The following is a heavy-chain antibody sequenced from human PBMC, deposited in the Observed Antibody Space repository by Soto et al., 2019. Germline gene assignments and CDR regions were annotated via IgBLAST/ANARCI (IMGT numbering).Heavy chain of an antibody. V-gene: IGHV4-59*01. CDR2: IYYSGST. J-gene: IGHJ2*01. Sequence: QVQLQESGPGLVKPSETLSLTCTVSGGSISSYYWRWIRQPPGKGLEWIGYIYYSGSTNYNPSLMSRLTMSVDTSKNLFSLKLSCVPAADTAVYYCAIDFVGVVVPAAIDRYWYFELWGRGTLVTVSS. D-gene: IGHD2-2*02. CDR3: AIDFVGVVVPAAIDRYWYFEL. CDR1: GGSISSYY.